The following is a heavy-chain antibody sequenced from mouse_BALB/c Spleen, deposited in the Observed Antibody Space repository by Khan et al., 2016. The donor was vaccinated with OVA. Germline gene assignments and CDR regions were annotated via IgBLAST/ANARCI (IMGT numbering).Heavy chain of an antibody. CDR2: ISSGSSTI. Sequence: EVELVESGGGLVQPGASRKLSCAASGFTFSRFGMHWVRQAPEKGLEWVAYISSGSSTIYYGDTVKGRFTISRDNPKNTLFLQMTSLRSEDTAMDYYARDRKVDNWGQGTTLTVSS. CDR3: ARDRKVDN. CDR1: GFTFSRFG. J-gene: IGHJ2*01. V-gene: IGHV5-17*02.